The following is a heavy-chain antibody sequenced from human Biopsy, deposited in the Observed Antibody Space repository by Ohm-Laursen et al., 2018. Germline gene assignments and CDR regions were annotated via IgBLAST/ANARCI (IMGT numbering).Heavy chain of an antibody. CDR3: VRDRAY. V-gene: IGHV3-53*01. Sequence: SLRLSCAASGFTVSTTYMSWVRQAPGKGLEWVSIIYLDGNTYYTDSVKGRFTISRDNSKNALYLQMNSLRPADTAKYYCVRDRAYWGQGTLVTVSS. CDR1: GFTVSTTY. CDR2: IYLDGNT. J-gene: IGHJ4*02.